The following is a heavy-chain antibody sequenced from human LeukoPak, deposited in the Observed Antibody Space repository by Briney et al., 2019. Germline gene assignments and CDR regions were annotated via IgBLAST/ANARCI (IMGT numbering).Heavy chain of an antibody. J-gene: IGHJ4*02. D-gene: IGHD6-6*01. V-gene: IGHV4-59*12. Sequence: PSETLSLTCTVSGGSISSYYWSWIRQPPGKGLEWIGSIHYSGGTYYNPSPKSRVTMSVDTSKKQFSLKLSSVTAADTAVYYCARDPQLGPFDYWGQGPLVTVS. CDR1: GGSISSYY. CDR2: IHYSGGT. CDR3: ARDPQLGPFDY.